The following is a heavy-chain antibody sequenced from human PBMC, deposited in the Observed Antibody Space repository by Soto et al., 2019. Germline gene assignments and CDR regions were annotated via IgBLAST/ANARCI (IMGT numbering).Heavy chain of an antibody. CDR1: GVSINTXXX. V-gene: IGHV4-4*02. CDR3: ATVNAYYYGSGGMWDH. CDR2: IHHSGST. J-gene: IGHJ4*02. Sequence: QVQLQESGPGLVKPSGTXSLTCVVSGVSINTXXXXXXXXXXXXXGLEWIAEIHHSGSTNYSPSRKSRGVISIDKPKNQFSPKRNSVTAADTAMYYCATVNAYYYGSGGMWDHWGQGALVTVSS. D-gene: IGHD3-10*01.